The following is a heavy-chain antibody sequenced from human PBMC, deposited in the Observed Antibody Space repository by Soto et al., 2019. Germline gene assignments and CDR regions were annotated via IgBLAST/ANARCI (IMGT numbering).Heavy chain of an antibody. CDR2: VHNSGYT. Sequence: PSETLSLTCTVSGGSVSSGSFHWSWIRQPPGKGLEWIGFVHNSGYTDYNPSLKGRVTISGDTSNNQFSLKLTAVTTADTAVYYCAREGGGIPYYAMDVWGRGTTVTVSS. CDR1: GGSVSSGSFH. CDR3: AREGGGIPYYAMDV. D-gene: IGHD3-16*02. V-gene: IGHV4-61*01. J-gene: IGHJ6*02.